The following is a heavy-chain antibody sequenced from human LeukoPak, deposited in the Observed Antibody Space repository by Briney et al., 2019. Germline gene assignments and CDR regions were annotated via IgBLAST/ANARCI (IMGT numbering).Heavy chain of an antibody. J-gene: IGHJ4*02. Sequence: GGSLRLSCAASGFTFSSYAMHWVRQAPGKGLEYVSAISSNGGSTYYANSVKGRFTISRDNAKNTLYLQMNSLRVEDTAVYYCARVFHLIDHWGQGTLVTVSS. CDR1: GFTFSSYA. CDR2: ISSNGGST. CDR3: ARVFHLIDH. V-gene: IGHV3-64*01.